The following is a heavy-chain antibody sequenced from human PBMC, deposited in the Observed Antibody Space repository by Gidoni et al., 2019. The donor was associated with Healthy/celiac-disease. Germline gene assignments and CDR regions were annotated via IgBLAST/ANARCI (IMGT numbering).Heavy chain of an antibody. V-gene: IGHV3-21*01. J-gene: IGHJ5*02. Sequence: EVQLVESGGGLVKPGGSLRLSCAASGFTFSSYSMNCVRQAPGKGLEWVSSISSSSSYIYYADSVKGRFTISRDNAKNSLYLQMNSLRAEDTAVYYCARATGGWFDPWGQGTLVTVSS. CDR1: GFTFSSYS. D-gene: IGHD7-27*01. CDR3: ARATGGWFDP. CDR2: ISSSSSYI.